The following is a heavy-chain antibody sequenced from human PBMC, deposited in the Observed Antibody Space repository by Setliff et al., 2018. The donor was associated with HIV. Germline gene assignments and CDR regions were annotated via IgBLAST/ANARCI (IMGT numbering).Heavy chain of an antibody. CDR2: INSDGSDI. CDR3: ARAPPTTVVNFFDS. J-gene: IGHJ4*02. Sequence: GGSLRLSCAASGFTFNHHWMHWVRQGPGKGLVWVSRINSDGSDITYADSVKGRFIISRDNAKNTLYLHMHTLRVEDTAVYYCARAPPTTVVNFFDSWGQGTLVTVSS. V-gene: IGHV3-74*01. D-gene: IGHD4-17*01. CDR1: GFTFNHHW.